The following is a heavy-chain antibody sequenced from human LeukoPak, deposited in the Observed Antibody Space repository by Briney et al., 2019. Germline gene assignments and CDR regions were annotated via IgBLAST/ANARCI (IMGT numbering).Heavy chain of an antibody. Sequence: SETLSLTCTVSGDSISNYYWNWIRQPPGKGLEWIGYIYYTGSTNYNPSLKSRVTISVDTSKNHFSLKLSSVTAADTAVYYCARDFRGGYDFWSGYYTPYYFDYWGQGTLVTVSS. V-gene: IGHV4-59*12. J-gene: IGHJ4*02. CDR1: GDSISNYY. CDR2: IYYTGST. CDR3: ARDFRGGYDFWSGYYTPYYFDY. D-gene: IGHD3-3*01.